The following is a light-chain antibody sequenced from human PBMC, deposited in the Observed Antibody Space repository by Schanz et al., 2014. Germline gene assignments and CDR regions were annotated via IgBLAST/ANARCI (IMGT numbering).Light chain of an antibody. J-gene: IGLJ3*02. CDR3: STWDDILNGQGV. CDR2: DVS. CDR1: SSDVGGYNY. Sequence: QSVLTQPASVSGSPGQSITISCTGTSSDVGGYNYVSWYQQHPGKAPKLMIYDVSKRPSGVPDRFSGSKSGTSASLAISGLQSEDEADYYCSTWDDILNGQGVFGGGTKLTVL. V-gene: IGLV2-14*03.